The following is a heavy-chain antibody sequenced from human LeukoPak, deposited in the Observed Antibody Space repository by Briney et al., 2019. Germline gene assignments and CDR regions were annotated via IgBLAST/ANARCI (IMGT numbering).Heavy chain of an antibody. Sequence: ASVKVSCKASGGTFSSYAISWVRQAPGQGLEWMGGVIPIFGTANYAQKFQGRVTITTDESTSTAYMKLSSLRSEDTAVYYCAKSIAAPQKTKRTYYYYYMDVWGKGTTVTVSS. CDR2: VIPIFGTA. CDR1: GGTFSSYA. V-gene: IGHV1-69*05. J-gene: IGHJ6*03. D-gene: IGHD6-6*01. CDR3: AKSIAAPQKTKRTYYYYYMDV.